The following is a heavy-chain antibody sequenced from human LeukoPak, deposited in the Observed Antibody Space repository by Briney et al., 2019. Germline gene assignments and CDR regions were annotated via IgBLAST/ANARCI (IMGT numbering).Heavy chain of an antibody. CDR1: GGSFSGYY. Sequence: SETLSLTCAVYGGSFSGYYWSWIRQPPGKGLEWIGEINHSGSTHYNPSLKSRVTISVDTSKNQLSLKLSSVTAADTAVYYCARGRGDTAMAVFDYWGQGTLVTVSS. V-gene: IGHV4-34*01. CDR3: ARGRGDTAMAVFDY. D-gene: IGHD5-18*01. CDR2: INHSGST. J-gene: IGHJ4*02.